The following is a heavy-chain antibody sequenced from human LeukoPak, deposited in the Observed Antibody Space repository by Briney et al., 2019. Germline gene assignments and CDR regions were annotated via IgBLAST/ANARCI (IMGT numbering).Heavy chain of an antibody. V-gene: IGHV3-74*01. Sequence: GGSLRLSCAASGFTFSSHWMHWVGQAPGKGLVWVSRINSDGSSISYADSVKGRFTISRDNAKNTLYLQMNSLRAEDTAVYYCATTYDILTGYPYWGQGALVTVSS. D-gene: IGHD3-9*01. CDR2: INSDGSSI. J-gene: IGHJ4*02. CDR1: GFTFSSHW. CDR3: ATTYDILTGYPY.